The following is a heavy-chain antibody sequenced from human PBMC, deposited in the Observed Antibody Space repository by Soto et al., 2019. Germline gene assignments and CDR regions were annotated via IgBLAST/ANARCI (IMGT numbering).Heavy chain of an antibody. CDR3: ARGRYSSGWRNDYYYSGMDV. D-gene: IGHD6-19*01. J-gene: IGHJ6*02. Sequence: QVQLVQSWAEVKKPGSSVRVSCKASGGTFSSYAISWVRQAPGQGLEWMGGIIHIFGKANYAQKFQGRVTITADESTSTAYMELSSQRSEDTAVYYCARGRYSSGWRNDYYYSGMDVWGQGTTVTFSS. CDR2: IIHIFGKA. V-gene: IGHV1-69*01. CDR1: GGTFSSYA.